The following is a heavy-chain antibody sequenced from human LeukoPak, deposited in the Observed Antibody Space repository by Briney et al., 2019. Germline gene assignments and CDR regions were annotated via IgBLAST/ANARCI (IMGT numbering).Heavy chain of an antibody. CDR2: IRWNSCSI. Sequence: SLRLSRAASGFTFDDHAMHWVRQAPGNGLEWVSGIRWNSCSIGYADSVKGRFTLSRDNDKNSLYLQMNSLRAEDTALYYCAKDSWRCSSTSCYTGDDAFDIWGQGTMVTVSS. CDR1: GFTFDDHA. D-gene: IGHD2-2*02. V-gene: IGHV3-9*01. J-gene: IGHJ3*02. CDR3: AKDSWRCSSTSCYTGDDAFDI.